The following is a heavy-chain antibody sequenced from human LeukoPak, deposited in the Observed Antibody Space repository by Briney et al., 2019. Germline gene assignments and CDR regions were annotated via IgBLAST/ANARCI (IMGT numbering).Heavy chain of an antibody. V-gene: IGHV3-74*01. D-gene: IGHD6-13*01. Sequence: TGGSLRLSCAASGFTFSSYWMHWVRQAPGKGLVWVSRINSDGSSTSYADSVKGRFTISRDNAKNTLYLQMNSLRAEDTAVYYCARGPPNGYSSSWYYFDYWGQGTLVTVSS. CDR1: GFTFSSYW. J-gene: IGHJ4*02. CDR3: ARGPPNGYSSSWYYFDY. CDR2: INSDGSST.